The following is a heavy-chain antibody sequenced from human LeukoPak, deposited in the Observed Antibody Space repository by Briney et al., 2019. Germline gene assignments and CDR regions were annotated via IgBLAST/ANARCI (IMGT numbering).Heavy chain of an antibody. CDR1: GGSFSAYY. J-gene: IGHJ6*04. CDR3: ARQNGYFEWSPLRYYGMDA. Sequence: PSETLSLTCAVYGGSFSAYYWSWIRQPPGKGLEWIGEISHSGGTNYNPSLKSRVTISVDTSKDQFSLKLSSVTAADTGVYYCARQNGYFEWSPLRYYGMDAWGKGTTVTVSS. V-gene: IGHV4-34*01. D-gene: IGHD3-9*01. CDR2: ISHSGGT.